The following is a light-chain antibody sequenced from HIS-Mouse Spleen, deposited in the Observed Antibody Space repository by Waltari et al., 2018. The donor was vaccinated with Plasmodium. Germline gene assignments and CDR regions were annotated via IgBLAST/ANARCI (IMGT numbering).Light chain of an antibody. V-gene: IGKV1-39*01. J-gene: IGKJ1*01. CDR3: QQNYNTWT. Sequence: DIQMTQSPSSLSASVGDRVTITCRASQSISSYLNWYKQKQGKAPKLLIYAASSLQSGGPSRFSGSGSGTDFTRTISRLQPEDFATYYCQQNYNTWTFGQGTKVEIK. CDR1: QSISSY. CDR2: AAS.